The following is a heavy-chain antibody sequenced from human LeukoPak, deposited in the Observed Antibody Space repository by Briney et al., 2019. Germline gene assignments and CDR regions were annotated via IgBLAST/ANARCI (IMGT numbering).Heavy chain of an antibody. V-gene: IGHV4-31*03. D-gene: IGHD3-22*01. J-gene: IGHJ4*02. CDR2: IYYSGNT. Sequence: SQTLSLTCNVSGGSFSRGGYYWTWIRQHPGKGLEWIGYIYYSGNTYYNPSLKSRVTISVDTSKNQFSLNVSSVTAADTAVYYCARTYYYDSSGYYQIDYWGQGPGLPVSS. CDR3: ARTYYYDSSGYYQIDY. CDR1: GGSFSRGGYY.